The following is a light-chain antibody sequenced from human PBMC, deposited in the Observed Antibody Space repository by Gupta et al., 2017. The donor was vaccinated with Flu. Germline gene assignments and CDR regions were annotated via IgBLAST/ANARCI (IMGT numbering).Light chain of an antibody. J-gene: IGLJ1*01. Sequence: SSELTQDSAVSVALGQTVRITCQGDSRRSYYASWYQQKPGQAPVLVIYGKNNRPSGIPDRFSGSSSGNTASLTITGAQAEDEADYYCNSRDSSGNPFVFGTGTKLTVL. V-gene: IGLV3-19*01. CDR3: NSRDSSGNPFV. CDR2: GKN. CDR1: SRRSYY.